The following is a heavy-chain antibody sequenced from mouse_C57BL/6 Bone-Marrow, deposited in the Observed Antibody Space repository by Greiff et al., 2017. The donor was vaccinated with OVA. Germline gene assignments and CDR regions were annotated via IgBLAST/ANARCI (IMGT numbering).Heavy chain of an antibody. V-gene: IGHV5-6*01. CDR1: GFTFSSYG. CDR3: ARPGSSSFDY. Sequence: EVKLLESGGDLVKPGGSLKLSCAASGFTFSSYGMSWVRQTPDKRLEWVATISSGGSYTYYPDSVKGRFTISRDNAKNTLYLQMSSLKSEDTSMYDGARPGSSSFDYWGQGTTLTVSS. D-gene: IGHD1-1*01. J-gene: IGHJ2*01. CDR2: ISSGGSYT.